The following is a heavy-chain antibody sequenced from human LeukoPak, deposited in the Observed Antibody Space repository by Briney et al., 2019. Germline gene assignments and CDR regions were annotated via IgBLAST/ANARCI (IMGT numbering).Heavy chain of an antibody. CDR2: ISSSSSYI. Sequence: GGSLRLSCAASGFTFSSYSMNWVRQAPGKGLEWVSSISSSSSYIYYADSVKGRFTISRDNAKNSLYLQMNSLRAEDTVVYYCARDLVVAAFDYWGQGTLVTVSS. J-gene: IGHJ4*02. CDR3: ARDLVVAAFDY. V-gene: IGHV3-21*01. CDR1: GFTFSSYS. D-gene: IGHD2-15*01.